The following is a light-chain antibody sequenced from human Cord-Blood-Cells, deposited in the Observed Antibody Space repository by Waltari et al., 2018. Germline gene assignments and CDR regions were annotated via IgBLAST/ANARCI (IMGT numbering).Light chain of an antibody. CDR2: EGS. Sequence: QSALTQSASVSGSPGQSITISCTGTSSDVGSYNLVSWYQQHPGKAPQLMIYEGSKRPSGVSNRFSGSKSGNTASLTISGLQAEDEADYYCCSYAGSSTFYVFGTGTKVTVL. J-gene: IGLJ1*01. CDR1: SSDVGSYNL. V-gene: IGLV2-23*03. CDR3: CSYAGSSTFYV.